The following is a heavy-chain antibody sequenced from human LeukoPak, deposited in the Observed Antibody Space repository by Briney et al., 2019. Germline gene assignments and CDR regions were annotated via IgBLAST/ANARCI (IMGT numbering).Heavy chain of an antibody. CDR2: INNDGVST. V-gene: IGHV3-74*01. D-gene: IGHD5-12*01. CDR3: ARKPLSGGYGGTIDY. J-gene: IGHJ4*02. CDR1: GFTLSSYW. Sequence: GGSLRLSCATSGFTLSSYWMHWVRQVPGKGLEWPSRINNDGVSTSYADSVKGRFTISRDNAKNTLYLRMNSLRAEDTAIYYCARKPLSGGYGGTIDYWGQGTLVTVSS.